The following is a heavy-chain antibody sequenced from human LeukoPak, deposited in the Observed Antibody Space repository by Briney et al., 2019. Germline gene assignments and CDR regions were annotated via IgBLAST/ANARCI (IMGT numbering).Heavy chain of an antibody. V-gene: IGHV1-8*03. CDR2: MNPNSGNT. CDR1: GYTFTSYG. D-gene: IGHD6-13*01. J-gene: IGHJ6*03. CDR3: ARGLYSSSWYYYYYYYMDV. Sequence: ASVKVSCKASGYTFTSYGISWVRQATGQGLEWMGWMNPNSGNTGYAQKFQGRVTITRNTSISTAYMELSSLRSEDTAVYYCARGLYSSSWYYYYYYYMDVWGKGTTVTVSS.